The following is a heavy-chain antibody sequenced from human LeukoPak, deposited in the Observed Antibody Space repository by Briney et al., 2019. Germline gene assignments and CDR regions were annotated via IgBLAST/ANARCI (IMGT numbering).Heavy chain of an antibody. J-gene: IGHJ4*02. CDR3: ARLSNYGGHSGDGY. V-gene: IGHV4-39*01. Sequence: SETLSLTCTVSGGATSSSNYYWAWIRQPPGKGLEWMGSIFYSGTTHYNSSLKSRVTISIDTSKNQFSLKLSSVTAADAAVYYCARLSNYGGHSGDGYWGQGTLVTVSS. CDR2: IFYSGTT. D-gene: IGHD4-23*01. CDR1: GGATSSSNYY.